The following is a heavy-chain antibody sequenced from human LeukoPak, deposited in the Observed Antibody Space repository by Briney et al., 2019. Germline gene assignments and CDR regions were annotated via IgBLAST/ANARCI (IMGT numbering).Heavy chain of an antibody. Sequence: GGSLRLSCVASGFTFSGSAMHWVRQASGKGLEWVGRIRSKANSYATAYAASVKGRFTISRDDSKNTLYLQMNSLRAEDTAVYYCAKDSSAAAAPIDAFDIWGQGTMVTVSS. D-gene: IGHD6-13*01. CDR3: AKDSSAAAAPIDAFDI. CDR2: IRSKANSYAT. CDR1: GFTFSGSA. V-gene: IGHV3-73*01. J-gene: IGHJ3*02.